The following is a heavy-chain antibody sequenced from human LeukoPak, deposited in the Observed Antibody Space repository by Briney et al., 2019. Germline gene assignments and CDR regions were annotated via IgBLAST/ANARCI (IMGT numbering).Heavy chain of an antibody. CDR1: GFTFSSYS. CDR3: ASNLGFGELSPDY. Sequence: GGSLRLSCAASGFTFSSYSMNWVRQAPGKGLEWVSSISSSSSYIYYADSAKGRFTISRDNAKNSLYLQMNSLRAEDTAVYYCASNLGFGELSPDYWGQGTLVTVSS. J-gene: IGHJ4*02. CDR2: ISSSSSYI. V-gene: IGHV3-21*01. D-gene: IGHD3-10*01.